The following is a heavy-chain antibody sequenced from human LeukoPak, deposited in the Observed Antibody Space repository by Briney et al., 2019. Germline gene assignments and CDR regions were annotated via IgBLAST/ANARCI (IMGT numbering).Heavy chain of an antibody. CDR1: GFTFSSYG. D-gene: IGHD3-10*01. J-gene: IGHJ4*02. CDR2: ISYDGSNK. CDR3: AKEARTVRGVNDY. Sequence: PGGSLRLSCAASGFTFSSYGMHWVRQAPGKGLEWVAVISYDGSNKYYADSVKGRFTISRDNSKNTLYLQMNSLRAEDTAVYYCAKEARTVRGVNDYWGQGTLVTVSS. V-gene: IGHV3-30*18.